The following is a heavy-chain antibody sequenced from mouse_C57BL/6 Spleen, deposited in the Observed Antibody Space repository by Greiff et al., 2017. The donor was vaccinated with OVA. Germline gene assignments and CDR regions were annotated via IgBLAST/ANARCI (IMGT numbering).Heavy chain of an antibody. D-gene: IGHD2-4*01. CDR3: TRGGFYDYDCDY. CDR2: IDPSDGYT. Sequence: QVQLQQPGAELVKPGASVKLSCKASGYTFTSYWMQWVKQRPGQGLEWIGGIDPSDGYTNYNQKFKGKATLTVDTSSSTAYMQLSSLTSEDSAVYYCTRGGFYDYDCDYWGKGTTLTVSS. CDR1: GYTFTSYW. V-gene: IGHV1-50*01. J-gene: IGHJ2*01.